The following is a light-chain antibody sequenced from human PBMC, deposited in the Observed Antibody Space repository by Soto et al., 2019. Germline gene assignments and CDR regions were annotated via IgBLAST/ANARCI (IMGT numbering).Light chain of an antibody. Sequence: EMVMTQSPATLSVSPGERATLSCRASQSVSGNLAWYQQKPGQAPRLLIYGASTRATGLPARFSGSVSGTEFTLTISSLQSEDFAVYYCQQYNNWPPITFGQGTRVEIK. CDR2: GAS. V-gene: IGKV3-15*01. J-gene: IGKJ5*01. CDR1: QSVSGN. CDR3: QQYNNWPPIT.